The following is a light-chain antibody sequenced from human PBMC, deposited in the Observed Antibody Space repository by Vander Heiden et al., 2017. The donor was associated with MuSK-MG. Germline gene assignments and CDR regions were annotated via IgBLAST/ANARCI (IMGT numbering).Light chain of an antibody. CDR2: LGS. CDR1: QSLLHSNGYNY. CDR3: RQALQTGWT. V-gene: IGKV2-28*01. J-gene: IGKJ1*01. Sequence: DIVMTQSPLSLPVTPGEPASISCRSSQSLLHSNGYNYLDWYLQKPGQSPQLLIYLGSNRASGVPDRFSGSGSGTDFTLKISRVEAEDVGVYYCRQALQTGWTFGQGSKVEIK.